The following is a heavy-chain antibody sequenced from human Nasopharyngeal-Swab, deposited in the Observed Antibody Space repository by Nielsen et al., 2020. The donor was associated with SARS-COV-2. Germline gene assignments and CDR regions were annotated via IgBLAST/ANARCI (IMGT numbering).Heavy chain of an antibody. J-gene: IGHJ4*02. CDR2: IYSGGST. Sequence: GESLKISCAASGFTVSGNYMSWVRQAPGKGLEWVSVIYSGGSTYYADSVKGRFTISRDNAKNSLYLQMNSLRAEDTAVYYCARDHDWFDFWGQGILVTVSS. CDR1: GFTVSGNY. D-gene: IGHD3-9*01. CDR3: ARDHDWFDF. V-gene: IGHV3-53*01.